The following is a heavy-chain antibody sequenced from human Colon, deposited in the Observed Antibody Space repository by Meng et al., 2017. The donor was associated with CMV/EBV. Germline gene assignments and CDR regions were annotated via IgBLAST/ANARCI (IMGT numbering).Heavy chain of an antibody. CDR2: IYWDDGK. V-gene: IGHV2-5*02. Sequence: QITLKESGPTLVKPTQTLTLTCTFSGFSLSTIGMGVGWIRQPPGKALEWLGVIYWDDGKRYSPSLKSRLTITKDTSKNQVVLTMTNLDPLDTATYYCAHRPYGSGSYFFDYWGQGTLVTVSS. D-gene: IGHD3-10*01. CDR3: AHRPYGSGSYFFDY. CDR1: GFSLSTIGMG. J-gene: IGHJ4*02.